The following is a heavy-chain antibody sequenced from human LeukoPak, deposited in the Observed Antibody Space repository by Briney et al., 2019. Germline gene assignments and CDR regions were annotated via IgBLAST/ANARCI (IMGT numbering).Heavy chain of an antibody. V-gene: IGHV3-30*04. D-gene: IGHD3-10*01. CDR1: GFTFSSYA. CDR2: ISYDGSNK. Sequence: GSLRLSCAASGFTFSSYAMHWVRQAPGKGLEWVAVISYDGSNKYYADSVKGRFTISRDNSKNTLYLQMNSLRAEDTAVYYCARADLYGSGSYYYYYYGMDVWGQGTTVTVSS. J-gene: IGHJ6*02. CDR3: ARADLYGSGSYYYYYYGMDV.